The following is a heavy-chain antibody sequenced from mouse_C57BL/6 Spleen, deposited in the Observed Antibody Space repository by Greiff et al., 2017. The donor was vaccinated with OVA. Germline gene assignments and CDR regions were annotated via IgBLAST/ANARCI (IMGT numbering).Heavy chain of an antibody. CDR3: ARRGSTMVTPWFAY. CDR1: EYEFPSHD. D-gene: IGHD2-1*01. CDR2: INSDGGST. Sequence: EVQGVESGGGLVQPGESLKLSCESNEYEFPSHDMSWVRKTPEKRLELVAAINSDGGSTYYPDTMERRFIISRDNTKKTLYLQMSSLRSEDTALYYCARRGSTMVTPWFAYWGQGTLVTVSA. J-gene: IGHJ3*01. V-gene: IGHV5-2*01.